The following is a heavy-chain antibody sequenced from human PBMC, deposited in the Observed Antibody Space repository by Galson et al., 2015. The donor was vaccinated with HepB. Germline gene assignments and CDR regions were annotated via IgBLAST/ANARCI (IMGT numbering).Heavy chain of an antibody. D-gene: IGHD3-22*01. Sequence: SLRLSCAASGFTFSSYGMHWVRQAPGKGLEWVAVISYDGSNKYYADSVKGRFTISRDNSKNTLYLQMNSLRAEDTAVYYCAKDRDSSGYYYLTRGFDYWGQGTLVTVSS. J-gene: IGHJ4*02. V-gene: IGHV3-30*18. CDR1: GFTFSSYG. CDR2: ISYDGSNK. CDR3: AKDRDSSGYYYLTRGFDY.